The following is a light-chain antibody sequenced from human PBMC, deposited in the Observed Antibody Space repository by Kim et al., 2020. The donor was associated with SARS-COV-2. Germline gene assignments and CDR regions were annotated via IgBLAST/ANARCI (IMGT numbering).Light chain of an antibody. CDR2: GAS. J-gene: IGKJ2*01. CDR1: QTVRSSY. Sequence: EIVLTQSPGTLSLSPGERATLSCRASQTVRSSYLAWYQQKPGQPPRLLIYGASIRATGIPDRFSGSGSGTDFTLTISTLEPEDFAVFYCQQYGSSPYTFGQGTKLEI. CDR3: QQYGSSPYT. V-gene: IGKV3-20*01.